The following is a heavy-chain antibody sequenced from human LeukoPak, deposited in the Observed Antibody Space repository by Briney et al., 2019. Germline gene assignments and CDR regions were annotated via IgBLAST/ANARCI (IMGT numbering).Heavy chain of an antibody. J-gene: IGHJ4*02. CDR1: GYSFTSYW. CDR2: IYPGDSDT. D-gene: IGHD3-22*01. CDR3: ARLESGYDSSGYHDY. Sequence: GESLKISCKGSGYSFTSYWIGWVCQMPGKGLEWMGIIYPGDSDTRYSPSFQGQVTISADKSISTAYLQWSSLKASDTAMYYCARLESGYDSSGYHDYWGQGTLVTVSS. V-gene: IGHV5-51*01.